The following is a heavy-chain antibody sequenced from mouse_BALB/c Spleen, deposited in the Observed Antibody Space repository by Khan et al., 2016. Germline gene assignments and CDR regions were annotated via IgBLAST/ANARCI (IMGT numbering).Heavy chain of an antibody. D-gene: IGHD1-1*01. J-gene: IGHJ2*01. CDR2: ISYSGST. CDR1: GYSITSDYA. V-gene: IGHV3-2*02. CDR3: ARDYYGSSYFDY. Sequence: EVQRQESGPGLVKPSQSLSLTCTVTGYSITSDYAWNWIRQFPGNKLEWMGYISYSGSTSYNQSLKSRISITRDTSKNQFFLQLNSVTTEDTSTYYCARDYYGSSYFDYWGQGTTLTVSS.